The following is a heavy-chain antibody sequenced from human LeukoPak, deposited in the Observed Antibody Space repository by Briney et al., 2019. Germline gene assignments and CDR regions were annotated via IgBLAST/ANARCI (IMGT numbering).Heavy chain of an antibody. V-gene: IGHV3-23*01. D-gene: IGHD4-11*01. CDR3: AKHWAATVTYFDY. CDR2: ISGSGGST. J-gene: IGHJ4*02. CDR1: GFTFSSYA. Sequence: GGSLRLSCAASGFTFSSYAMSWVRQAPGKGLEWVSAISGSGGSTYYADSVKGRFTISRDNSKNTPYLQMNSLRAEDTAVYYCAKHWAATVTYFDYWGQGTLVTVSS.